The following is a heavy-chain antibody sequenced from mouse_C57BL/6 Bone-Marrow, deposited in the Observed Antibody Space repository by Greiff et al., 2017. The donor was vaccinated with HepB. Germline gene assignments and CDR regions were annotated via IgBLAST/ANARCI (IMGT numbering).Heavy chain of an antibody. Sequence: QVQLQQPGAELVRPGSSVKLSCKASGYTFTSYWMHWVKQRPIQGLEWIGNIDPTDSETHYNQKFKDKATLTVDKSSSTAYMQLSSLTSEDSAVYYCARWGDGYYVAMDYWGQGTSVTVSS. J-gene: IGHJ4*01. CDR3: ARWGDGYYVAMDY. V-gene: IGHV1-52*01. CDR2: IDPTDSET. D-gene: IGHD2-3*01. CDR1: GYTFTSYW.